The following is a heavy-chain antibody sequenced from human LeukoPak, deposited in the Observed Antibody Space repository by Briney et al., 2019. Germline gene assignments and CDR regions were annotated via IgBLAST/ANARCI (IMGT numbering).Heavy chain of an antibody. D-gene: IGHD1-1*01. CDR1: GYSISSGYY. J-gene: IGHJ4*02. CDR3: ARAMAGTTLFEGIDY. CDR2: IYHSGST. Sequence: SETLSLTCTVSGYSISSGYYWGWIRQPPGKGLEWIGSIYHSGSTYYNPSLKSRVTISVDTSKNQFSLKLSSVTAADTAVYYCARAMAGTTLFEGIDYWGQGTLVTVSS. V-gene: IGHV4-38-2*02.